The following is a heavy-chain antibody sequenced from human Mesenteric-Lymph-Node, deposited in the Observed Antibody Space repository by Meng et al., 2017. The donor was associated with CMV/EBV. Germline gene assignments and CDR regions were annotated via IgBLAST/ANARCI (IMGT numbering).Heavy chain of an antibody. CDR1: GYSFTNYW. V-gene: IGHV5-51*01. Sequence: GESLKISCKGSGYSFTNYWIGWVRQMPGKGLEWMGNIYSGDSDTTYSPSFQGQVTISADRSISTAYLQWNSLKASDTAIYYCARHVKYNWNDPPDYWGQGTLVTVSS. D-gene: IGHD1-1*01. CDR2: IYSGDSDT. CDR3: ARHVKYNWNDPPDY. J-gene: IGHJ4*02.